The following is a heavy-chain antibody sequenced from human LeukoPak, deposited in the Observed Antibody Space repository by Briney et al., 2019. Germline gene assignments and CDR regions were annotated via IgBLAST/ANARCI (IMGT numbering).Heavy chain of an antibody. CDR2: INHSGST. CDR1: GGSFSGYY. Sequence: SETLSLTCAVYGGSFSGYYWSWIRQPPGKGLEWIGEINHSGSTYKNPSLKSRVTISVDTSKNQFSLKLSSVTAADTAVYYCARQWELLDWFDPWGQGTLVTVSS. D-gene: IGHD1-26*01. J-gene: IGHJ5*02. V-gene: IGHV4-34*01. CDR3: ARQWELLDWFDP.